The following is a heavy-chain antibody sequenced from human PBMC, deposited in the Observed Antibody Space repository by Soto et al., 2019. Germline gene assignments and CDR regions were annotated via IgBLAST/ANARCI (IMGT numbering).Heavy chain of an antibody. D-gene: IGHD3-10*01. CDR1: GFSLSTSGMY. J-gene: IGHJ4*02. Sequence: SGPTLVNPTQTLTLTCTFSGFSLSTSGMYVSWIRQPPGKALEWLALIDWDDDKYYSTSLKTRLTISKDTSKNQVVLTMTNMDPVDTATYYCARGVGDLLWKARPYYFDYWGQGALVTVSS. V-gene: IGHV2-70*01. CDR2: IDWDDDK. CDR3: ARGVGDLLWKARPYYFDY.